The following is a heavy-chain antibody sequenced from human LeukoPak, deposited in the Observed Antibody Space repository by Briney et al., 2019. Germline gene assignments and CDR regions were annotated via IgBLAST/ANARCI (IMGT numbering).Heavy chain of an antibody. V-gene: IGHV3-15*01. D-gene: IGHD1-26*01. CDR3: TSPRIVGATIGDY. J-gene: IGHJ4*02. CDR2: TKSKTDGGTT. CDR1: GFTFSNAW. Sequence: GGSLRLSCAASGFTFSNAWMSWVRQAPGKGLEWVGRTKSKTDGGTTDYAAPVKGRFTISRDDSKNTLYLQMNSLKTEDTAVYYCTSPRIVGATIGDYWGQGTLVTVSS.